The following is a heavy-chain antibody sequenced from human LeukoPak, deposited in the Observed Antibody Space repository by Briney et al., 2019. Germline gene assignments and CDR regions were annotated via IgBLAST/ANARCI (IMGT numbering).Heavy chain of an antibody. V-gene: IGHV3-23*01. D-gene: IGHD3-22*01. J-gene: IGHJ4*02. CDR2: ISGSGGST. CDR3: AKVFEGERVVAILDY. Sequence: PGGSLRLSCAASGFTFSSYAMSWVRQAPGKGLEWVSAISGSGGSTYYADSVKGRFTISRDNSKNTLYLQMNSLRAEDTAVYYCAKVFEGERVVAILDYWGQGTLVTVSS. CDR1: GFTFSSYA.